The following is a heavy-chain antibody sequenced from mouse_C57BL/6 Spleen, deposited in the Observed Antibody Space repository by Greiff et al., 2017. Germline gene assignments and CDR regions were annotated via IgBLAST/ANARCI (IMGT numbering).Heavy chain of an antibody. Sequence: EVQLKQSGPGLVKPSQSLSLTCSVTGYSITSGYYWNWIRQFPGNKLEWMGYISYDGSNNYNPSLKNRISITRDTSKNQFFLKLNSVTTEDTATYYCARGGSNYAMDYWGQGTSVTVSS. CDR3: ARGGSNYAMDY. CDR2: ISYDGSN. V-gene: IGHV3-6*01. D-gene: IGHD1-1*01. CDR1: GYSITSGYY. J-gene: IGHJ4*01.